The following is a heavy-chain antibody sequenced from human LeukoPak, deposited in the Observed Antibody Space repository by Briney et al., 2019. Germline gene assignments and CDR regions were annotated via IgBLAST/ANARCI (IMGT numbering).Heavy chain of an antibody. J-gene: IGHJ4*02. Sequence: HPGGSLRLSCAASGFTFSSYSMNWVRQAPGNGLDWLSYISKSSSTIYYADSVKGRFTISRDSAKNSLYLQMNSLRAEDTAVYYCARDHDYSFDYWGQGTLVTVSS. V-gene: IGHV3-48*01. CDR1: GFTFSSYS. CDR2: ISKSSSTI. D-gene: IGHD3-16*01. CDR3: ARDHDYSFDY.